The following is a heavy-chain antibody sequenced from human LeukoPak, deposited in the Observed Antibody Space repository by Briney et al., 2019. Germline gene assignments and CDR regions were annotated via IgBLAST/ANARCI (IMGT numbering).Heavy chain of an antibody. J-gene: IGHJ4*02. CDR3: ARSLWFGELTPDAPVDY. Sequence: ASVKVSCKASGYTFTDYYTHWLRQAPGQGLEWMGWINPNNDDTKYAQKFQGWVTMTKDTSINTAYMELRRLTSDDTAVYYCARSLWFGELTPDAPVDYWGQGTLVTVSS. V-gene: IGHV1-2*04. CDR2: INPNNDDT. CDR1: GYTFTDYY. D-gene: IGHD3-10*01.